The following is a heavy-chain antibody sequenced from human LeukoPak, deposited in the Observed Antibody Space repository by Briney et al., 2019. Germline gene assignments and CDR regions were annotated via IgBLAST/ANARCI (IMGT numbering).Heavy chain of an antibody. V-gene: IGHV3-74*01. D-gene: IGHD3-9*01. CDR1: GFTFSSYW. CDR3: ASGAYGISDI. Sequence: GGSLRLSCAASGFTFSSYWMHWVRQAPGKGLVWVSRINSDGSSTSYADSVKGRFTISRDNAKNSLYLQMNSLRADDTAVYYCASGAYGISDIWGQGTMVTVSS. CDR2: INSDGSST. J-gene: IGHJ3*02.